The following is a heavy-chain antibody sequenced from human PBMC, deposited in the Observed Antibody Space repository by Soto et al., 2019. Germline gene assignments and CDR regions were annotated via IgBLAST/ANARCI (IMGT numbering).Heavy chain of an antibody. Sequence: EVQLLESGGGLVQPGGSLRLSCAASGFTFSSYAMSWVRQAPGKGLEWVSAIRGSGGSTYYADYVKGRFTISRDNSKNTLYLQMNSLRAEDTAVYYCAKAGVPYRNYYFDYWGQGTLVTVSS. V-gene: IGHV3-23*01. CDR2: IRGSGGST. D-gene: IGHD4-4*01. CDR3: AKAGVPYRNYYFDY. J-gene: IGHJ4*02. CDR1: GFTFSSYA.